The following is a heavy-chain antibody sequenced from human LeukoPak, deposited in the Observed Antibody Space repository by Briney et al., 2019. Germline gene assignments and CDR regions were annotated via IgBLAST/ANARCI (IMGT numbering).Heavy chain of an antibody. J-gene: IGHJ5*02. CDR2: IYNSGSS. CDR3: ARHYYGPGSWNWFDP. Sequence: SETLSLTCTVSGGSISGYYWSWIRQPPGKGLEWIGYIYNSGSSNYNPSLMSRVTISVETSKNQFSLKLSSVTAADTAVYYCARHYYGPGSWNWFDPWGQGTLVTVSS. D-gene: IGHD3-10*01. V-gene: IGHV4-59*08. CDR1: GGSISGYY.